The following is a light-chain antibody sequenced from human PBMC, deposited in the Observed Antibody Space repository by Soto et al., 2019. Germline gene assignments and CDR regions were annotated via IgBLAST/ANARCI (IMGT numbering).Light chain of an antibody. CDR2: LGS. CDR3: MQALQSPFT. J-gene: IGKJ3*01. CDR1: QSLMHTNGYNF. V-gene: IGKV2-28*01. Sequence: DIVMTQSPLSLPVTPGQPASISCRSSQSLMHTNGYNFLDWYLQKPGQSPQLRIYLGSKRASGVPDRFSGSGSGTEFTLKISRVEAEDVGVYYCMQALQSPFTFGPGTKVDIK.